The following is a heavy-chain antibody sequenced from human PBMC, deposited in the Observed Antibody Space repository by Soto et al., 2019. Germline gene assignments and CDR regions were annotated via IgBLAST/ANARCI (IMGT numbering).Heavy chain of an antibody. CDR2: IIPLFGTT. V-gene: IGHV1-69*13. Sequence: ASVKVSCKASGGNFTNSGISWVRRAPGQGLEWMGGIIPLFGTTNYAHKFRGRVTVTADESTSTVYMELNSLRSEDTAMYYCARAHWTSWYNWFDPWGQGTLVTVSS. CDR1: GGNFTNSG. CDR3: ARAHWTSWYNWFDP. D-gene: IGHD6-13*01. J-gene: IGHJ5*02.